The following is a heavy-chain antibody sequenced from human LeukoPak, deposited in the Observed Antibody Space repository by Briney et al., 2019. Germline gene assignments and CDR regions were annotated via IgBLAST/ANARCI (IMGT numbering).Heavy chain of an antibody. V-gene: IGHV3-53*01. CDR1: GFTVSSNY. CDR3: ARGPRITSHFDWLWVDY. CDR2: IYSGGST. Sequence: PGGSLRLSCAASGFTVSSNYMSWVRQAPGKGLEWGSVIYSGGSTYYADSVKGRFTISRDNSKNTLYLQMNSLRAEDTAVYYCARGPRITSHFDWLWVDYWGQGTLVTVSS. J-gene: IGHJ4*02. D-gene: IGHD3-9*01.